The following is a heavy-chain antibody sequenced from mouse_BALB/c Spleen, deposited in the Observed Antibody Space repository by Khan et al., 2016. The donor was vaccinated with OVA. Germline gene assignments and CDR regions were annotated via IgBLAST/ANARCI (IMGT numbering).Heavy chain of an antibody. V-gene: IGHV9-3-1*01. J-gene: IGHJ4*01. Sequence: QIQLVQSGPELKKPGETVKISCKASGYTFTNYGMNWVKQAPGKGLKWMGFINTYTGEPTYADDFKGRFAFSLETSVSTAYLQINNLKNEDTSTYFCARVGYSGTMDYWCQGTSVTVSS. CDR3: ARVGYSGTMDY. CDR1: GYTFTNYG. D-gene: IGHD2-14*01. CDR2: INTYTGEP.